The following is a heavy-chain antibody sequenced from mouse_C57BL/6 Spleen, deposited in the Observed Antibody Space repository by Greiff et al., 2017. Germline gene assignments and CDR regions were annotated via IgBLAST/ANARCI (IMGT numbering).Heavy chain of an antibody. CDR1: GYTFTSYW. V-gene: IGHV1-7*01. D-gene: IGHD4-1*02. CDR2: INPSSGYT. CDR3: ARDPNGDGDY. Sequence: QVHVKQSGAELAKPGASVKLSCTASGYTFTSYWMHWVKQRPGQGLEWIGYINPSSGYTKYNQKFKDKATLTADKSSSTAYLQLSSLTYEDSAVYYCARDPNGDGDYWGQGSTLTVSS. J-gene: IGHJ2*01.